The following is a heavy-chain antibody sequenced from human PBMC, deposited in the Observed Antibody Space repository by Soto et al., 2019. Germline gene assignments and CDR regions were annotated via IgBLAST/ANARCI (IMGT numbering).Heavy chain of an antibody. V-gene: IGHV1-2*04. CDR1: GYTFTGYY. J-gene: IGHJ3*02. Sequence: GSSVKVSCKASGYTFTGYYMHWVRQAPVQGLEWMGWINSNSAGTNYAQKFQGWVTMTRDTSISTAYMELSRLRSDDTAVYYCARGFHILRLLEWLCPPCDAFDIWGQGTMVTVS. D-gene: IGHD3-3*01. CDR3: ARGFHILRLLEWLCPPCDAFDI. CDR2: INSNSAGT.